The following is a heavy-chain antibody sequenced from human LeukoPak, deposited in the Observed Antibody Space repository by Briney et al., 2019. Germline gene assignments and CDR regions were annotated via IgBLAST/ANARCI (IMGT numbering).Heavy chain of an antibody. CDR2: IYSGGST. D-gene: IGHD3-16*02. J-gene: IGHJ6*02. V-gene: IGHV3-66*01. Sequence: GGSLRLSCAASGFTVSSNYMSWVRQAPGKGLEWVSVIYSGGSTYYADSVKGGFTISRDNSKNTLYLQMNSLRAEDTAVYYCATSYVWGSYRFASYGMDVWGQGTTVTVSS. CDR3: ATSYVWGSYRFASYGMDV. CDR1: GFTVSSNY.